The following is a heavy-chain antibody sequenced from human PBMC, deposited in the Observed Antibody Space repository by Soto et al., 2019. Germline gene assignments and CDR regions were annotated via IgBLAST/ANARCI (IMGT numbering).Heavy chain of an antibody. CDR2: ISYDGSNK. J-gene: IGHJ2*01. V-gene: IGHV3-30*18. CDR1: GFTFRTYG. D-gene: IGHD3-16*01. Sequence: QVQLVESGGGVVQPGRSLRVSCAASGFTFRTYGMHWVRQAPGKGLERVAVISYDGSNKYYADSVKGRFTISRDNSKNTLYPQMNSLRPEETAVYYCAKEGDPLYWYFDLWGRGTLVTVSS. CDR3: AKEGDPLYWYFDL.